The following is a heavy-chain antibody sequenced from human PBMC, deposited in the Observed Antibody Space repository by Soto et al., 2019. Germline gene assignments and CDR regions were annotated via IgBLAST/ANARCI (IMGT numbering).Heavy chain of an antibody. CDR3: ARDPGPGIAVPGTDY. Sequence: SVKVXCKASGGTXSSYTISWVRQXPGQGLEWMGRIIPILGIANYAQKFQGRVTITADKSTSTAYMELSSLRSEDTAVYYCARDPGPGIAVPGTDYWGQGTLVTVSS. CDR2: IIPILGIA. CDR1: GGTXSSYT. D-gene: IGHD6-19*01. V-gene: IGHV1-69*04. J-gene: IGHJ4*02.